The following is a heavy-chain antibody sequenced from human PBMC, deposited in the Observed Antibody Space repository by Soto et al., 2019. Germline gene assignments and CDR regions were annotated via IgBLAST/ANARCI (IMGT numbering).Heavy chain of an antibody. V-gene: IGHV3-48*02. CDR3: ATLGGGGRSYYYYGMDV. CDR1: GGIVSSYS. D-gene: IGHD3-16*01. Sequence: PGGSXRLNCVDCGGIVSSYSRNWDRQAPGKGLEWVSYISSSSSTIYYADSVKGRFTISRDNAKNSLYLQMNSLRDEDTAVYYCATLGGGGRSYYYYGMDVSVQVTTVTVSS. J-gene: IGHJ6*02. CDR2: ISSSSSTI.